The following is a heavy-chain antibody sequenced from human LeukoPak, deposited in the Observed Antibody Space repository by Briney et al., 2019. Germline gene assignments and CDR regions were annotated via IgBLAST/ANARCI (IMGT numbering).Heavy chain of an antibody. V-gene: IGHV3-23*01. Sequence: PGGSLRLSCAASGFTISSYAMSWVRQAPGKGLEWVSAISGSGGSTYYADSVKGRFTISRDNSKNTLYLQMNSLRAEDTAVYYCAKVSRNYYGSGSYYAWDYWGQGTLVTVSS. J-gene: IGHJ4*02. CDR1: GFTISSYA. CDR3: AKVSRNYYGSGSYYAWDY. CDR2: ISGSGGST. D-gene: IGHD3-10*01.